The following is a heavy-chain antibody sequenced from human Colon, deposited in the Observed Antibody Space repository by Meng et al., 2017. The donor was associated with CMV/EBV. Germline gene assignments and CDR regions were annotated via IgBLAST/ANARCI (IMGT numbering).Heavy chain of an antibody. CDR2: IRYDGSNK. CDR3: AKDWNCSSTSCLDY. J-gene: IGHJ4*02. Sequence: GESLKISCAASGFTFSSYSMNWVRQAPGKGLEWVAFIRYDGSNKYYADSVKGRFTISRDNSKNTLYLQMNSLRAEDTAVYYCAKDWNCSSTSCLDYWGQGTLVTVSS. CDR1: GFTFSSYS. D-gene: IGHD2-2*01. V-gene: IGHV3-30*02.